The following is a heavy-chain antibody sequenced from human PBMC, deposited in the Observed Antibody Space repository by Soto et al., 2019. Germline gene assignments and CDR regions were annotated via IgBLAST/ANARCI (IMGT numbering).Heavy chain of an antibody. CDR1: GFTFNNYW. J-gene: IGHJ4*02. CDR2: MKQDESEK. V-gene: IGHV3-7*01. D-gene: IGHD7-27*01. Sequence: GGSLRLSCAASGFTFNNYWMSGARQAPGKGLEWVANMKQDESEKYYVDSVKGRFTISRDNAKNSLYLQMNSLRAEDTAVYYCARGNWGSRPLDYWGQGTLVTVSS. CDR3: ARGNWGSRPLDY.